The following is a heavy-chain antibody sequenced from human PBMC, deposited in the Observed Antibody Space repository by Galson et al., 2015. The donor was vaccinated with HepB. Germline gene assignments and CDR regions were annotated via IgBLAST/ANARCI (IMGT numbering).Heavy chain of an antibody. CDR2: ISGDGGSS. CDR3: AKGYGLFDS. Sequence: SLRLSCAASAFMFNTHAMSWVRQVPGKGLKWVSGISGDGGSSFYADSVKGRFTISKDNSKDTVYLQINSARDEDTAVYYCAKGYGLFDSWGQGTLVTVSS. CDR1: AFMFNTHA. J-gene: IGHJ5*01. V-gene: IGHV3-23*01. D-gene: IGHD3-16*01.